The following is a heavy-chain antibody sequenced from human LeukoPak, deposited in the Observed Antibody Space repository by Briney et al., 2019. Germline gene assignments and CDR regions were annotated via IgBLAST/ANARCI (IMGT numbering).Heavy chain of an antibody. CDR3: ARETYGGVFDY. J-gene: IGHJ4*02. Sequence: SETLSLTCTVSGGSISSGDYYWSWIRQPPGKGLEWIGYICYSGSTYYNPSLKSRVTISVDTSKNQFSLKLSSVTAADTAVYYCARETYGGVFDYWGQGTLVTVSS. CDR2: ICYSGST. CDR1: GGSISSGDYY. V-gene: IGHV4-30-4*01. D-gene: IGHD4-17*01.